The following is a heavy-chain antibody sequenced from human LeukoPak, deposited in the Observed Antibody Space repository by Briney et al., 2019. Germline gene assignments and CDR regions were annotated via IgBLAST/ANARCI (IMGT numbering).Heavy chain of an antibody. V-gene: IGHV4-59*11. Sequence: SETLSLTCTVSGGSISSHYWTWIRQPPGKGLEWIGYIYYSGSTNYNPSLKSRVTISVDTSKNQFSLKLSSVAAADTAVYYCARDSAAGYWYFDLWGRGTLVTVSS. CDR3: ARDSAAGYWYFDL. CDR2: IYYSGST. J-gene: IGHJ2*01. CDR1: GGSISSHY. D-gene: IGHD6-13*01.